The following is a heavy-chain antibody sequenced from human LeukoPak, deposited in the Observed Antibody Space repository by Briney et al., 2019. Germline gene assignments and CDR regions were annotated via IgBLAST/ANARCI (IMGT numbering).Heavy chain of an antibody. V-gene: IGHV4-59*12. CDR2: IYYSGST. CDR3: AWALGYFDY. Sequence: PSETLSLTCTVSGGSISSYYWSWIRQPPGKGLEWIGYIYYSGSTNYNPSLKSRVTISVDKSKNQFSLKLSSVTAADTAVYYCAWALGYFDYWGQGTLVTVSS. CDR1: GGSISSYY. J-gene: IGHJ4*02.